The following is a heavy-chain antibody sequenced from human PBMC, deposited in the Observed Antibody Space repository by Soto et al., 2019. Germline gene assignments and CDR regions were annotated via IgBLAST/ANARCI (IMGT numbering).Heavy chain of an antibody. CDR2: ISSSSSYI. J-gene: IGHJ6*02. CDR3: ARVGEAGYCSGGSCYVPSGYYYYYYGMDV. D-gene: IGHD2-15*01. CDR1: GFTFSSYS. Sequence: SLSCAASGFTFSSYSMNWVRQAPGKGLEWVSSISSSSSYIYYADSVKGRFTISRDNAKNSLYLQMNSLRAEDTAVYYCARVGEAGYCSGGSCYVPSGYYYYYYGMDVWGQG. V-gene: IGHV3-21*01.